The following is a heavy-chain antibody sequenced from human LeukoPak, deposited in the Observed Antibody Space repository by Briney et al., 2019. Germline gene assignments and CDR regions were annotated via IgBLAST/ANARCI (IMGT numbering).Heavy chain of an antibody. J-gene: IGHJ3*02. CDR3: ARDRTMVRGYDAFDI. D-gene: IGHD3-10*01. CDR2: IIPILGMA. CDR1: GGTFSSYA. V-gene: IGHV1-69*04. Sequence: ASVKVSCKASGGTFSSYAISWVRQAPGQGLEWMGRIIPILGMANYAQKFQGRVTITADKSTSTAYMELSSLRSEDTAVYYCARDRTMVRGYDAFDIWGQGTMVTVSS.